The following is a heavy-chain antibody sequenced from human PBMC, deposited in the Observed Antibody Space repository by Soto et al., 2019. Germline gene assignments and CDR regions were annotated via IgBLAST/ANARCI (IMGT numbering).Heavy chain of an antibody. CDR3: PKNGQPPYYYYALDV. Sequence: ASVKVSCKASGYTFTGYYMHWVRQAPGQGLEWMGWINPNSGGTNYAQRFQGWVTMTRDTSISTAYMELSRLRSDDTAVYYCPKNGQPPYYYYALDVWGQGTKVTVSS. D-gene: IGHD2-8*01. J-gene: IGHJ6*02. V-gene: IGHV1-2*04. CDR1: GYTFTGYY. CDR2: INPNSGGT.